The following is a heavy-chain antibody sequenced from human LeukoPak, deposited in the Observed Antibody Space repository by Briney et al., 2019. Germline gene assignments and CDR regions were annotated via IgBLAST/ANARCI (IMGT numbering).Heavy chain of an antibody. Sequence: SETLSLTCTVSGGSIRSTGYYWGWLRQSPGKGLEWIGTNDYRGNSYYNPSLKSRLSISIDTSRNAFSLNLNSVTAADTAVYYCARVDSDAFDMWGQGTMVTVSS. CDR2: NDYRGNS. J-gene: IGHJ3*02. D-gene: IGHD2-2*03. V-gene: IGHV4-39*07. CDR1: GGSIRSTGYY. CDR3: ARVDSDAFDM.